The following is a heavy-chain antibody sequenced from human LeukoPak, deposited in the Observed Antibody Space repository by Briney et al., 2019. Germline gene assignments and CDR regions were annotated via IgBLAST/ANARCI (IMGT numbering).Heavy chain of an antibody. J-gene: IGHJ6*03. Sequence: SETLSLTCAVYGGPFSGYYWSWIRQPPGKGLEWIGEINHSGSTNYNPSLKSRVTISVDTSKNQFSLKLSSVTAADTAVYYCARGSSRFCSSTSCSYYYYYMDVWGKGTTVTVSS. CDR2: INHSGST. CDR1: GGPFSGYY. CDR3: ARGSSRFCSSTSCSYYYYYMDV. V-gene: IGHV4-34*01. D-gene: IGHD2-2*01.